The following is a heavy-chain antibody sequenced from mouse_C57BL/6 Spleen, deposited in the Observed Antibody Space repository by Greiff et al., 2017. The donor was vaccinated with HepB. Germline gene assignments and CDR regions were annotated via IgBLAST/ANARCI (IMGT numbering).Heavy chain of an antibody. J-gene: IGHJ1*03. CDR3: ARSYGSSYWCFDV. CDR1: GYAFSSSW. CDR2: IYPGDGDT. Sequence: VQLQQSGPELVKPGASVKISCKASGYAFSSSWMNWVKQRPGKGLEWIGRIYPGDGDTNYNGKFKGKATLTADKSSCTAYMQLSSLTSEDSAVYFCARSYGSSYWCFDVWGKGTTVTVSS. V-gene: IGHV1-82*01. D-gene: IGHD1-1*01.